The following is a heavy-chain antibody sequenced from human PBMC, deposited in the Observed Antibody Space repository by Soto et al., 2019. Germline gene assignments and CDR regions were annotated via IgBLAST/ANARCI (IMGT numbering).Heavy chain of an antibody. Sequence: QVQLVESGGGVVQPGRSLTVSCAASGFTFSNYGMHWVRQPPGKGLEWVAVISYDGNDRHYTDSVKGRFTISRDNSKKTLYLQMNSLIAEDTAVYYCAQNVDGSPFEYLGQGTLVTVSS. J-gene: IGHJ4*02. CDR2: ISYDGNDR. V-gene: IGHV3-30*03. CDR1: GFTFSNYG. CDR3: AQNVDGSPFEY.